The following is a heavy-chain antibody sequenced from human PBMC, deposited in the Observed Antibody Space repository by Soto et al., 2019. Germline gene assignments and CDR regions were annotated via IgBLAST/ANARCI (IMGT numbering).Heavy chain of an antibody. CDR1: GYTFTSYA. Sequence: ASVKVSCKASGYTFTSYAMHWVRQAPGQRLEWMGWINAGNGNTKYSQKFQGRVTITRDTSASTAYMELSSLRSEDTAVYYGARGVCGVGSCSAPAPYSSRNVRGTGPTVTFSS. CDR2: INAGNGNT. V-gene: IGHV1-3*01. D-gene: IGHD2-15*01. J-gene: IGHJ6*04. CDR3: ARGVCGVGSCSAPAPYSSRNV.